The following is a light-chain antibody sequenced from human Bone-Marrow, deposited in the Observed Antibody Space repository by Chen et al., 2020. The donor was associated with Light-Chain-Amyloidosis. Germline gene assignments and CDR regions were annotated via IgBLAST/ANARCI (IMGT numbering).Light chain of an antibody. J-gene: IGKJ4*01. CDR1: QTISSNY. V-gene: IGKV3-20*01. CDR3: QQYGTSPLT. Sequence: EIVLPQSPGPMSLSPGEGANLSCRASQTISSNYLTWYQQKFGHAPRLLIYGSSSRATGIPDRFTGSGSGTDFTLTINRLEPEDFAMYYCQQYGTSPLTFGGGTKVEIK. CDR2: GSS.